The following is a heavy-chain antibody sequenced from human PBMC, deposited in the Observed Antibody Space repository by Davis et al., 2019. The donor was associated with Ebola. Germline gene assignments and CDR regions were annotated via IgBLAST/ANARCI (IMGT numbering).Heavy chain of an antibody. CDR3: AGAGYSSGWNFDY. J-gene: IGHJ4*02. CDR2: IYYSGST. D-gene: IGHD6-19*01. CDR1: GGSMSSYY. Sequence: MPSETLSLTCTVSGGSMSSYYWSWIRQPPGKGLERLGYIYYSGSTNSKYSLKSRVTISVDRSKNQFSLKLSSVTAADTAVYYCAGAGYSSGWNFDYWGQGTLVTVSS. V-gene: IGHV4-59*01.